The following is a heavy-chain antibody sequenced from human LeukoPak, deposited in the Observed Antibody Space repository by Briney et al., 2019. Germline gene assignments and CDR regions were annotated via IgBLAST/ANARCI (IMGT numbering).Heavy chain of an antibody. CDR1: VFSFGSSA. D-gene: IGHD3-9*01. Sequence: GGSLRLSCVASVFSFGSSAMSWVRRAPGEGVEWVASISDRAGTIDSADSVKGRFTISRDSSKNTLYLQLNSLRAEDTAKYSCAKGEFDWLRGIRFDAWGQGTLVTLSS. V-gene: IGHV3-23*01. CDR3: AKGEFDWLRGIRFDA. J-gene: IGHJ4*02. CDR2: ISDRAGTI.